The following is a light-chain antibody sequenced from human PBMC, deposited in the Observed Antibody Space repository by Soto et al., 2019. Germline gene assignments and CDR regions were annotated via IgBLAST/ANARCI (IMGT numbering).Light chain of an antibody. CDR3: QQYGTPRSVT. J-gene: IGKJ5*01. CDR1: QTVSITY. Sequence: VLTQSPGTLSLSPGESATLSCRASQTVSITYLTWYQQKPGQAPRLLIFGASKRATGIPDRFSGSGSGRDFTLTISGLEPEDFAVYYCQQYGTPRSVTFGQGTRL. V-gene: IGKV3-20*01. CDR2: GAS.